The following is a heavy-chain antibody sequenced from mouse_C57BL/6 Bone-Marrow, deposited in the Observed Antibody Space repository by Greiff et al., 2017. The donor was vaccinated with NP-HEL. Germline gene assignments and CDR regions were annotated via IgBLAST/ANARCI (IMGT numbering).Heavy chain of an antibody. V-gene: IGHV1-80*01. CDR1: GYEFSNYW. Sequence: QVQLQQSGAELVKPGASVKISCKASGYEFSNYWMNWVQQRPGKGLEWIGQIYPGDGDTNYNGKFKDKATLTADKSSSTAYMQRVRLASEDSAVYFCARGAYWGQGTLVTVSA. J-gene: IGHJ3*01. CDR2: IYPGDGDT. CDR3: ARGAY.